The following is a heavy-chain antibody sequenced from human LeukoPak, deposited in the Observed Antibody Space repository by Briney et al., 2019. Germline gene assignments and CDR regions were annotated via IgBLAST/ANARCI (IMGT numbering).Heavy chain of an antibody. V-gene: IGHV5-51*01. Sequence: GESLKISCKGSGYIFTSYWIGWVRQLPGKGLEWIGIIYPGDSDTRYSPSFQGQVTISADKSISTAYLQWSSLKASDTAMYYCARRYCIGGNCRYYIDYWGQGTLVTVSS. CDR1: GYIFTSYW. J-gene: IGHJ4*02. D-gene: IGHD2-15*01. CDR3: ARRYCIGGNCRYYIDY. CDR2: IYPGDSDT.